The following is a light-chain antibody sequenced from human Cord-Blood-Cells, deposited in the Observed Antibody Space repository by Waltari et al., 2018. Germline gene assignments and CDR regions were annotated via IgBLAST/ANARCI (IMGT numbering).Light chain of an antibody. CDR1: QSVSRN. CDR3: QQYNNWPPT. CDR2: GTS. V-gene: IGKV3-15*01. J-gene: IGKJ1*01. Sequence: IVLTPSPPTLSLSPGESATPSCRASQSVSRNLAWYQQKPGQAPRLLIYGTSNRATGIPARFSGSGSGTEFTLTISSLESEDFAVYYCQQYNNWPPTFGQGTKVEIK.